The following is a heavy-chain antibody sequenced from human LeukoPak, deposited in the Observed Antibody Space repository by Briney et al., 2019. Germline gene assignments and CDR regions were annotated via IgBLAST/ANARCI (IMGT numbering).Heavy chain of an antibody. Sequence: SETLSLTYTVSGDSIKSRSHYWDWLRQPAGKGLEWIGSVYYAGVTFYSPSFKSRVTISVDTSRNQFSLKMISMTASDTALYYCARRNRFDSVVGTGDYFDFWGQGALITVSS. CDR1: GDSIKSRSHY. J-gene: IGHJ4*02. V-gene: IGHV4-39*01. D-gene: IGHD6-19*01. CDR2: VYYAGVT. CDR3: ARRNRFDSVVGTGDYFDF.